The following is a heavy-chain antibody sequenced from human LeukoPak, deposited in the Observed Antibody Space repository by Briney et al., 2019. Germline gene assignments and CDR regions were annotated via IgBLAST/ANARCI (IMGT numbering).Heavy chain of an antibody. CDR3: ARDPPDDSRGHYSLDH. Sequence: GGSLRLSCLASGFTFSSYGMHWVRQAPGKGLEWVAFIWFDERNKNYADSVKGRATISRDNSKSTLYLQINSLTAEDTALYYCARDPPDDSRGHYSLDHWGQGTLVIDSS. CDR1: GFTFSSYG. V-gene: IGHV3-33*01. J-gene: IGHJ4*02. D-gene: IGHD3-22*01. CDR2: IWFDERNK.